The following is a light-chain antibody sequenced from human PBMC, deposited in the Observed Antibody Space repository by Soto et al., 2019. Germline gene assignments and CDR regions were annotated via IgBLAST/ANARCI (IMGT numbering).Light chain of an antibody. Sequence: EIVMTQSPVTLSVSPGERTTLSCRASQSVSSNLAWYQQKPGQAPRLLIYGASTRATGIPARFSGSGSGTEFTLTISSLQSEDFAVYYCQHYNNWPRTFGQGTKVDI. CDR1: QSVSSN. CDR2: GAS. CDR3: QHYNNWPRT. J-gene: IGKJ1*01. V-gene: IGKV3-15*01.